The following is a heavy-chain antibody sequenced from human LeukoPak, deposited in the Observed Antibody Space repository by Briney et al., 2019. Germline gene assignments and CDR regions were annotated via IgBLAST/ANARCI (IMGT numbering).Heavy chain of an antibody. CDR3: ARGDKQWLVLDAFDI. D-gene: IGHD6-19*01. CDR2: IIGSGSTI. CDR1: GFTFSDYY. V-gene: IGHV3-11*04. J-gene: IGHJ3*02. Sequence: GGSLRLSCAASGFTFSDYYMTWIRQAPGKGLEWVSYIIGSGSTIYYADSVKGRFTISRDNAKNSLYLQMNSLRAEDTAVYYCARGDKQWLVLDAFDIWGQGTMVTVSS.